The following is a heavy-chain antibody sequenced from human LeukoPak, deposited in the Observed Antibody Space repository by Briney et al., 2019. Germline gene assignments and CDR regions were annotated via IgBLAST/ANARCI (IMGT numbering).Heavy chain of an antibody. CDR3: ATTIPSYDFWSARDYYVDH. CDR1: GGSISSSSYY. CDR2: IYYSGST. Sequence: SETLSLTCTVSGGSISSSSYYWGCIRQPAGKGLEWIGSIYYSGSTYYNPSLKSRVTISVDTSKNQFSLKLSSVTAADTAVYYCATTIPSYDFWSARDYYVDHWGQGTLVTVSS. D-gene: IGHD3-3*01. J-gene: IGHJ4*02. V-gene: IGHV4-39*01.